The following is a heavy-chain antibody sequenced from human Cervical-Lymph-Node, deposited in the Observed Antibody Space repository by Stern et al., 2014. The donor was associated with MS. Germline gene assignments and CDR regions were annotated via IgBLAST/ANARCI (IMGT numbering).Heavy chain of an antibody. CDR1: GFTFSSYS. D-gene: IGHD3-22*01. CDR3: ASFRYTISDSSLSY. V-gene: IGHV3-21*01. Sequence: EVQLVESGGGLVKPGGSLRLSCAASGFTFSSYSMNWVRQAPGKGLEWVSSISSSSSYIYYADSVKVRFTISRDNAKNSLYLQMNSLRAEDTAVYYCASFRYTISDSSLSYWGQGTLVTVSS. CDR2: ISSSSSYI. J-gene: IGHJ4*02.